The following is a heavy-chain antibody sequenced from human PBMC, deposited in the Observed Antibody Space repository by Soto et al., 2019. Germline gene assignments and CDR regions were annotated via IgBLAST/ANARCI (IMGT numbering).Heavy chain of an antibody. V-gene: IGHV3-15*01. CDR3: TTDSADIVVVPATFGMDV. Sequence: GWSLRLSCIASGFTFSSYNMHWVRQAPGKGLEWVGRIKSITDGGTTDYAAPVKGRFTISRDDSKDTLYLQMNNLKTEDTAVYHCTTDSADIVVVPATFGMDVWGQGTTVTVSS. J-gene: IGHJ6*02. D-gene: IGHD2-2*01. CDR2: IKSITDGGTT. CDR1: GFTFSSYN.